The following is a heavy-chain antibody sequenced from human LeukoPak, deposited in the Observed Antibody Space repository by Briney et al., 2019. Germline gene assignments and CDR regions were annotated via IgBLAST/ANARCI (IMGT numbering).Heavy chain of an antibody. D-gene: IGHD6-19*01. J-gene: IGHJ4*02. Sequence: PSETLSLTCTVSGGSISSYYWSWIRQPPGKGLEGIGDIYYSGSTNYNPSLKSRVTISVDTSKNQFSLKLSSVTAADPAVYYCARVGGSGWYLGSFDYWGQGTLVTVSS. CDR3: ARVGGSGWYLGSFDY. CDR2: IYYSGST. V-gene: IGHV4-59*01. CDR1: GGSISSYY.